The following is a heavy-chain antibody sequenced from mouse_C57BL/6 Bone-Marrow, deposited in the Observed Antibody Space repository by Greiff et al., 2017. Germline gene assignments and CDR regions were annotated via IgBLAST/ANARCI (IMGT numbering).Heavy chain of an antibody. CDR2: IDPNSGGT. CDR1: GYTFTSYW. J-gene: IGHJ1*03. D-gene: IGHD1-1*01. Sequence: QQSCKASGYTFTSYWMHWVKQRPGRGLEWIGRIDPNSGGTKYNEKFKSKATLTVDKPSSTAYMQLSSLTSEDSAVYYCARVYYYGSSYQYFDVWGTGTTVTVSS. CDR3: ARVYYYGSSYQYFDV. V-gene: IGHV1-72*01.